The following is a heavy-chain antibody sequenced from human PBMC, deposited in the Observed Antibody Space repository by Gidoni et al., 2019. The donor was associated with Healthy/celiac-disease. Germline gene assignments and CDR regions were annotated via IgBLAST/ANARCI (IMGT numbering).Heavy chain of an antibody. J-gene: IGHJ1*01. CDR1: GGTFSSYA. D-gene: IGHD5-12*01. CDR3: ASGMRGYDGYFQH. Sequence: QVQLVQSGAEVKKPGSSVKVSCKASGGTFSSYAISWVRQAPVQGLYWTGVIIPIFGTANYAQKVQGRVTITADESTSTAYMELSSLRSEDTAVYYCASGMRGYDGYFQHSGQGTLVTVSS. V-gene: IGHV1-69*01. CDR2: IIPIFGTA.